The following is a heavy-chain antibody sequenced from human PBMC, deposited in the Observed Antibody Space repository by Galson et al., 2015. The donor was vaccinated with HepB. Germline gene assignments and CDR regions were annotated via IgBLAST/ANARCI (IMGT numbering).Heavy chain of an antibody. V-gene: IGHV3-30*18. CDR2: ISYDGSNK. Sequence: SLRLSCAASGFTFSSYGMHWVRQAPGKGLEWVAVISYDGSNKYYADSVKGRFTISRDNSKNTLYLQMNSLRAEDTAVYYCAKIYCSGGSCYDAFDIWGQGTMVTVSS. CDR3: AKIYCSGGSCYDAFDI. J-gene: IGHJ3*02. D-gene: IGHD2-15*01. CDR1: GFTFSSYG.